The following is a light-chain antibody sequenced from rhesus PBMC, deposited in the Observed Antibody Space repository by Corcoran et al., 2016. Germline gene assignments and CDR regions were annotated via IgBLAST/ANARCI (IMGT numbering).Light chain of an antibody. CDR3: QQSSNLWT. Sequence: PGERATLSCRASQSVGSYLAWYQQKPGQVPRLLIYGASSRATGIPDRFSGSGSGTDFTLTISSLEPEAVGVYYCQQSSNLWTFGQGTKVEIK. CDR2: GAS. CDR1: QSVGSY. V-gene: IGKV3-24*04. J-gene: IGKJ1*01.